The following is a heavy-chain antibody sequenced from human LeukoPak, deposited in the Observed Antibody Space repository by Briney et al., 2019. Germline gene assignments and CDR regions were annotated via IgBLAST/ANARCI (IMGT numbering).Heavy chain of an antibody. Sequence: GASVKVSCKASGYTFTDYYIHWVRQAPGQGLEWMGWINPNSGGTNYAQKFQGRVTMTRDTSISTAYMDLSRLRSDDTAVYYCAKDYDDFWSGYSYWFDPWGQGTLVTVSS. V-gene: IGHV1-2*02. CDR1: GYTFTDYY. CDR2: INPNSGGT. CDR3: AKDYDDFWSGYSYWFDP. J-gene: IGHJ5*02. D-gene: IGHD3-3*01.